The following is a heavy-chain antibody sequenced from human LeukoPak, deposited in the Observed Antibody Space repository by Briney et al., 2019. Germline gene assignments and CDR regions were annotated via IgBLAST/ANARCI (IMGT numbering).Heavy chain of an antibody. CDR1: GGTFSSYA. D-gene: IGHD1-26*01. J-gene: IGHJ3*02. CDR3: AREGGSPSPDAFDI. CDR2: IIPIFGTA. V-gene: IGHV1-69*13. Sequence: SVKVSCKASGGTFSSYAISWVRQAPGQGLEWMGGIIPIFGTANYAQKFQGRVTITADESTSTAYMELSSLRSEDTAVYYCAREGGSPSPDAFDIWGQGTMVTVSS.